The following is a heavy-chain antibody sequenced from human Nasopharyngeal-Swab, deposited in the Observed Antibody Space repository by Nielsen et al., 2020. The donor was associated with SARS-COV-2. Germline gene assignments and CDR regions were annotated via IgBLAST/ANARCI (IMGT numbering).Heavy chain of an antibody. CDR3: ARDVTMVRGAQYNWFDP. J-gene: IGHJ5*02. Sequence: SETLSLTCTVSGGSISSGSYYWSWIRQPAGKGLEWIGRIYTSGSTNYNPSLKSRVTISVDTSKNQFSLKLSSVTAADTAVYYCARDVTMVRGAQYNWFDPWGLGTLVTVSS. V-gene: IGHV4-61*02. CDR1: GGSISSGSYY. D-gene: IGHD3-10*01. CDR2: IYTSGST.